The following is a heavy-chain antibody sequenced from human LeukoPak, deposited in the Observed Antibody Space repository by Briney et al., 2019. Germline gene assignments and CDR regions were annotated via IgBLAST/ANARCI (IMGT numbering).Heavy chain of an antibody. CDR1: GFTFSSYA. CDR2: ISGSGGST. D-gene: IGHD3-22*01. Sequence: PGGSLRLSCAASGFTFSSYAMSWVRQAPGKGLEWVSAISGSGGSTYYADSVKGRFTISRDNSKNTLYLQMNSLRAEDTAVYYCAKDQRQASSSGYKNYFDYWGQGTLVTVSS. CDR3: AKDQRQASSSGYKNYFDY. V-gene: IGHV3-23*01. J-gene: IGHJ4*02.